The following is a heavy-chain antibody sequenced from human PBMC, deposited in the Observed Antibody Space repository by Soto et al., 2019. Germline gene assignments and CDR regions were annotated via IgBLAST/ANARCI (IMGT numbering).Heavy chain of an antibody. V-gene: IGHV4-30-4*01. Sequence: QLQLRESGPGLVKPSETLSLTCTVSGGSISGGVGGLYYWSWIRQPPGKGLEWIGYIYDSGSTYYNPSLKTRVTKAVDPSNNQCSRRLSSVTAADTAVYYCARESIPLTTVWYFDLWGRSTLVTVSS. CDR2: IYDSGST. CDR1: GGSISGGVGGLYY. J-gene: IGHJ2*01. CDR3: ARESIPLTTVWYFDL. D-gene: IGHD1-26*01.